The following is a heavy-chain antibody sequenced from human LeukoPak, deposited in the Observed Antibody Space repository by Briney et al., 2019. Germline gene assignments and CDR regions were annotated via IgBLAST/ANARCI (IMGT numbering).Heavy chain of an antibody. V-gene: IGHV4-61*02. CDR1: GVSISSDSYY. CDR3: AREPSLLLWFGEFDY. J-gene: IGHJ4*02. Sequence: SETLSLTCTVSGVSISSDSYYWSWIRQPAGKGLEWIGRFYTSGTTNYNPSLKSRVTISVDTSKNQFSLKLSSVTAADTAVYYCAREPSLLLWFGEFDYWGQGTLVTVSS. CDR2: FYTSGTT. D-gene: IGHD3-10*01.